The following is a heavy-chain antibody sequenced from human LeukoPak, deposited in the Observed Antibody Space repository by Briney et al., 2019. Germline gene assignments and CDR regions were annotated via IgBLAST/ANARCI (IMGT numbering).Heavy chain of an antibody. J-gene: IGHJ4*02. Sequence: GASVKVSCEASGYTFTSYGISWVRQAPGQGLEWMGWISAYNGNTNYAQKLQGRVTMTTDTSTSTAYMELRSLRSDDTAVYYCAREPPMNGARLFDYWGQGTLVTVSS. V-gene: IGHV1-18*01. CDR1: GYTFTSYG. CDR3: AREPPMNGARLFDY. CDR2: ISAYNGNT. D-gene: IGHD4-17*01.